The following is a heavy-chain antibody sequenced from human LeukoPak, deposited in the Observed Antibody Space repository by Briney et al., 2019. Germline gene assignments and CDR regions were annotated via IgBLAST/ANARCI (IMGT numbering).Heavy chain of an antibody. V-gene: IGHV3-23*01. CDR1: GFTFSSHA. Sequence: GGSLRLSCAAPGFTFSSHAMSWVRQAPGEGLEWVSAITSGSGSNVYYTDSLKGRFTISRDNSKNTLYLQMRSLRTEGTALYSCARHGSWSFDYWGQGTLFTVSA. D-gene: IGHD6-13*01. J-gene: IGHJ4*02. CDR2: ITSGSGSNV. CDR3: ARHGSWSFDY.